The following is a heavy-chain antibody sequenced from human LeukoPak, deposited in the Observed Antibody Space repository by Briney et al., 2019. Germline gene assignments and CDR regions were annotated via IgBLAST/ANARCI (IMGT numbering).Heavy chain of an antibody. CDR3: AKDRELLFAHCWFDL. CDR1: GSTFSNFA. J-gene: IGHJ5*02. D-gene: IGHD3-10*01. Sequence: GGSLRLSCAASGSTFSNFAMTWVRQAPGKGLEWVSSITGSHGPTYNTDSVKGRFTISRDNSQNTLYLQMNRLRDEDTAIYYCAKDRELLFAHCWFDLWGQGTLVTVSS. CDR2: ITGSHGPT. V-gene: IGHV3-23*01.